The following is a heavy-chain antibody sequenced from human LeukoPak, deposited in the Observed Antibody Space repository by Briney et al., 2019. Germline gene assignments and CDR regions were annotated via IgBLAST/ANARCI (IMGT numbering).Heavy chain of an antibody. Sequence: GSLRLSCAASGFTFSDYWMHWIRQPPGKGLEWIGYIYNSGSTNYNPSLKSRVTISVDTSKNQFSLKLSSVTAADTAVYYCARSISYPYYYYYMDVWGKGTTVTISS. CDR1: GFTFSDYW. D-gene: IGHD1-14*01. J-gene: IGHJ6*03. CDR3: ARSISYPYYYYYMDV. V-gene: IGHV4-59*01. CDR2: IYNSGST.